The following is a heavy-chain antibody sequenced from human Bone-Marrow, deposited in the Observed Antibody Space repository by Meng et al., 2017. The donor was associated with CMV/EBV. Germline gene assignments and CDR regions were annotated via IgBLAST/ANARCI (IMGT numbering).Heavy chain of an antibody. CDR1: GYTFTSYD. CDR3: ARDTLNWNFDY. D-gene: IGHD1-1*01. V-gene: IGHV1-18*01. J-gene: IGHJ4*02. Sequence: ASVKVSCKASGYTFTSYDISWVRQAPGQGLEWMGWISAYNGNTDYAQKFQGRVSMTTDSSTSTAFMELRSLRSDDTAVYYCARDTLNWNFDYWGQGTLVTVSS. CDR2: ISAYNGNT.